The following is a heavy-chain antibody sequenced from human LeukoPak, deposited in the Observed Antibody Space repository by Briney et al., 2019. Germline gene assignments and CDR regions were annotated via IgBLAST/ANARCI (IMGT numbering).Heavy chain of an antibody. CDR2: ISYDGSNK. J-gene: IGHJ4*02. V-gene: IGHV3-30-3*01. Sequence: GGSLRLSCAASGFTFSSYAMHWVRQAPGKGLEWVAVISYDGSNKYYADSVKGRFTISRDNSKNTLYLQMNSLRAEDTAVCYCAREIPAHWGQGTLVTVSS. D-gene: IGHD2-2*01. CDR1: GFTFSSYA. CDR3: AREIPAH.